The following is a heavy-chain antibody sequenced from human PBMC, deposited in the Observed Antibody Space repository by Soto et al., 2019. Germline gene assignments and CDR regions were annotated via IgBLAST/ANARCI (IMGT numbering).Heavy chain of an antibody. D-gene: IGHD2-2*01. CDR3: ARARCSSTICFIHAPLDAFDI. CDR2: ISAYNGNT. V-gene: IGHV1-18*01. CDR1: GYTFTSYG. Sequence: ASVKVSCKASGYTFTSYGISWVRQAPGQGLEWMGWISAYNGNTNYAQKLQGRVTMTTDTSTSTAYMELRSLRSDDTAVYYCARARCSSTICFIHAPLDAFDIWGQRPMVTVS. J-gene: IGHJ3*02.